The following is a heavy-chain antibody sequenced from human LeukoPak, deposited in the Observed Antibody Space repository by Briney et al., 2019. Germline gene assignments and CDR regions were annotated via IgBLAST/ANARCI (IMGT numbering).Heavy chain of an antibody. Sequence: PGGSLRLSCAASGFTFSSYSMTWVRQAPGKGLEWVSSFTSGSRSIYYADSVKGRFTISRDNAKNSLYLQMNSLRAEDMALYYCAEATLLWSGSLSDAFDIWGQGTMVTVSS. D-gene: IGHD3-3*01. CDR1: GFTFSSYS. V-gene: IGHV3-21*04. CDR2: FTSGSRSI. CDR3: AEATLLWSGSLSDAFDI. J-gene: IGHJ3*02.